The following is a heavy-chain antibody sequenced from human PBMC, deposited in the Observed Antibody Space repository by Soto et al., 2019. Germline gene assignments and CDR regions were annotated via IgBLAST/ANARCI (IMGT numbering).Heavy chain of an antibody. Sequence: PSETLSLTXTVSGGSVSSGNYYWSWIRQPPGKGLEWIGYIYYSGSTNYSPSPKSRVTLSLDTSKNQFSLKLSSVTAADTAVYYCARAHSYYYYYGMDVWGQGTTVTVSS. CDR1: GGSVSSGNYY. V-gene: IGHV4-61*01. CDR2: IYYSGST. CDR3: ARAHSYYYYYGMDV. J-gene: IGHJ6*02.